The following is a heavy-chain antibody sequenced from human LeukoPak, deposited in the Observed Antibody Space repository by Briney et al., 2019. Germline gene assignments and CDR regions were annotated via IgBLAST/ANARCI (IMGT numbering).Heavy chain of an antibody. J-gene: IGHJ6*02. Sequence: GGSLRLSCAASGFTFSSYWMHWVRQAPGKGLVWVSRINGDGSSTNYADSVGGRFTISRDNAKNTLYLQMNSLRAEDTAVFYCARDPYSGYDRSLDVWGQGTAVTVSS. D-gene: IGHD5-12*01. CDR1: GFTFSSYW. V-gene: IGHV3-74*01. CDR2: INGDGSST. CDR3: ARDPYSGYDRSLDV.